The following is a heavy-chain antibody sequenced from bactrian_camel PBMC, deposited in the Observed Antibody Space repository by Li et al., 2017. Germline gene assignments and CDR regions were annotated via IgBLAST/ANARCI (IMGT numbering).Heavy chain of an antibody. J-gene: IGHJ4*01. CDR3: ATREGFCPQRLMTFGEFFS. V-gene: IGHV3S40*01. D-gene: IGHD3*01. Sequence: VQLVESGGDSVLAGQSLKLSCRFFGSHYDGRCTGWVRQAPGKEREVIAQINTAGRLTLYRDSVKGRFTISQDAAERTVYLQMDNLQPEDTAKYTCATREGFCPQRLMTFGEFFSWGQGTQVTVS. CDR1: GSHYDGRC. CDR2: INTAGRLT.